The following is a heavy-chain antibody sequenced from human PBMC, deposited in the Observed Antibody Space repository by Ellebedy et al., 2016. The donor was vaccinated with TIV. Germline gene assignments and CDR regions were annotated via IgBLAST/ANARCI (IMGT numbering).Heavy chain of an antibody. J-gene: IGHJ4*02. Sequence: GESLKISCKGSGYSFISYWIGWVRQMHGKGLEWMGYIYPGDSDTRYSPSVQCKVTISVDKSIITAYLQCSSLKASDTAIYYCSRGDRGSGWYWDKWGQGTLVTVSS. CDR3: SRGDRGSGWYWDK. CDR2: IYPGDSDT. V-gene: IGHV5-51*01. CDR1: GYSFISYW. D-gene: IGHD6-19*01.